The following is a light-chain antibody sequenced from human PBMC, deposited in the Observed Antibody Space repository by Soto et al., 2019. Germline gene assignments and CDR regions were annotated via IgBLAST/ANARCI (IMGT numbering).Light chain of an antibody. V-gene: IGKV1-5*01. Sequence: DIQMTQSPSTLSASVGDRVTFTCRASQSVSIWLAWYQQKPGKAPKLLISGASTLESGVPSRFSGSGSGTEFNLTISSLQPDDFATYYCQQYKNYLTFGQGTKVEIK. CDR3: QQYKNYLT. CDR1: QSVSIW. CDR2: GAS. J-gene: IGKJ1*01.